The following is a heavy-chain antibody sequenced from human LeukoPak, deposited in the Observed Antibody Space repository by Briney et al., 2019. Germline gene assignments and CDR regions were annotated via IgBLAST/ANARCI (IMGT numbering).Heavy chain of an antibody. V-gene: IGHV3-23*01. CDR1: GFAFSFFA. D-gene: IGHD6-19*01. CDR3: AKPISGGLAVTADWFAP. J-gene: IGHJ5*01. CDR2: INANSGTR. Sequence: GGSLRLSCEASGFAFSFFAMSWLRQAPGKGLEWVSTINANSGTRSYAASVRGRFTISRDNSKNTLYLQLNTLRADDTAVYYCAKPISGGLAVTADWFAPWGQGTPVVVSS.